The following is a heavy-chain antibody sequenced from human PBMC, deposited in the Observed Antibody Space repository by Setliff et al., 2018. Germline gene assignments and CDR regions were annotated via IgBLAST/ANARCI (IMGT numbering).Heavy chain of an antibody. D-gene: IGHD2-8*02. J-gene: IGHJ4*01. V-gene: IGHV4-61*10. CDR2: MHYSGSA. CDR3: ANGWRNFDY. Sequence: SETLSLTCSVSGDSLDSIAEGNQFWGWIRQPAGKGLEWIGYMHYSGSANYNPSLKSRVTISVDTSKNHVSLNLASVTAADTAVYFCANGWRNFDYWGHGSLVTVSS. CDR1: GDSLDSIAEGNQF.